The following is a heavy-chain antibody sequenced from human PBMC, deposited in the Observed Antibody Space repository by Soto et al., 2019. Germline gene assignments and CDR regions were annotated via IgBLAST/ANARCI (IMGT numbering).Heavy chain of an antibody. D-gene: IGHD3-22*01. Sequence: QVQLVQSGAEVKKPGASVKVSCKASGYTFTSYGISWVRQAPGQGLEWMGWISAYNGNTNYTQQLQGRVTMTTDTSTSTAYMELRSLRSDDTAVYYGASLLTDSSGFPRYWYFDLWGRGTLVTVSS. CDR1: GYTFTSYG. J-gene: IGHJ2*01. CDR3: ASLLTDSSGFPRYWYFDL. CDR2: ISAYNGNT. V-gene: IGHV1-18*01.